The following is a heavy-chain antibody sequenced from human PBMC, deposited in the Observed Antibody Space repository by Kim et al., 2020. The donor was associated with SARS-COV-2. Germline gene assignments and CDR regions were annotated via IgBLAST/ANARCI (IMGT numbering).Heavy chain of an antibody. J-gene: IGHJ4*02. D-gene: IGHD1-26*01. CDR1: GFSFTTYA. CDR3: ARPRGSGSYFDN. Sequence: GGSLRLSCAASGFSFTTYAMYWVRQAPGKGLEWVAVITSDGTYKTYADSVKGRFTISRDTSKNTLYLQMDSLRVEDTALYYCARPRGSGSYFDNWGQRTLVTVSS. V-gene: IGHV3-30*14. CDR2: ITSDGTYK.